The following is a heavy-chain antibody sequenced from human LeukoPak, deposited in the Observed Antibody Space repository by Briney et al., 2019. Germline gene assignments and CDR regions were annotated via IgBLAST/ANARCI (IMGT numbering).Heavy chain of an antibody. V-gene: IGHV3-23*01. CDR1: GFAFSTFA. CDR3: ARQQGYCSRGTCYFDY. J-gene: IGHJ4*02. D-gene: IGHD2-15*01. CDR2: VSISDST. Sequence: GGSLRLSCAPSGFAFSTFAISWVRQAPGKGLEWVSAVSISDSTYYADSVKGRFTISRDNSRNTLYLQMDSLRVEDTAVYFCARQQGYCSRGTCYFDYWGQGTLVTVSS.